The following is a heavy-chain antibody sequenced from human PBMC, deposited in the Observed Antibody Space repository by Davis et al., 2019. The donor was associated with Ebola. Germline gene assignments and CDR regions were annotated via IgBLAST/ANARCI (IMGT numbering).Heavy chain of an antibody. CDR1: GLTLAGYA. D-gene: IGHD6-19*01. J-gene: IGHJ4*02. V-gene: IGHV3-23*01. CDR2: MSGTSDNT. CDR3: AVRWLRGIDFDH. Sequence: GGSLRLSCVASGLTLAGYATTWVRQAPGKGLEWVSGMSGTSDNTYYGDSVKGRFTIFKDSSKNTLHPQMNSLRAEDTAVYYCAVRWLRGIDFDHWGQGALVTVSS.